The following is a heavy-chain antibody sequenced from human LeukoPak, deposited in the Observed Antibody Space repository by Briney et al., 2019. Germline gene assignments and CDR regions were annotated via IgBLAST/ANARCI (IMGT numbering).Heavy chain of an antibody. Sequence: PSETLSLTCTVSGGSISSYYWSWIRQPPGKGLEWIGYIYYSGSTNYNPSLKSRVTISVDTSKNQFSLKLSSVTAADTAVYYCARDISGSNYYWGQGTLVTASS. V-gene: IGHV4-59*01. CDR1: GGSISSYY. CDR3: ARDISGSNYY. CDR2: IYYSGST. J-gene: IGHJ4*02. D-gene: IGHD1-26*01.